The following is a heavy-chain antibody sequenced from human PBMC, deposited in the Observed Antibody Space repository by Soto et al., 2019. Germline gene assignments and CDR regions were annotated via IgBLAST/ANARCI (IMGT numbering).Heavy chain of an antibody. J-gene: IGHJ4*02. D-gene: IGHD3-10*01. CDR2: IKTDGSEK. V-gene: IGHV3-7*05. Sequence: EAQLVESGGGLVQPGGSLRLSCAASGFTFSDHWMSWVRQAPGKGLECVANIKTDGSEKYYVDPVKGRFTISRDNAKNSLYLQMNSLRAEDTAVYYCASSMGRGGNDYWGQGTLVTVSS. CDR3: ASSMGRGGNDY. CDR1: GFTFSDHW.